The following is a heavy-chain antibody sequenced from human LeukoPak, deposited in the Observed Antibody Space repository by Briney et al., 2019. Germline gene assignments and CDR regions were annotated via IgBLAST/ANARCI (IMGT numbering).Heavy chain of an antibody. Sequence: GGSLRLSCAASGFTFSSYAMSWVRQAPGKGLEWVSAISGSGGSTYYADSVKGRFTISRDNSENTLYLQMNSLRAEDTAVYYCAKAEAYYYDSSGYYTLGYFDYWGQGTLVTVSS. CDR1: GFTFSSYA. V-gene: IGHV3-23*01. CDR2: ISGSGGST. CDR3: AKAEAYYYDSSGYYTLGYFDY. J-gene: IGHJ4*02. D-gene: IGHD3-22*01.